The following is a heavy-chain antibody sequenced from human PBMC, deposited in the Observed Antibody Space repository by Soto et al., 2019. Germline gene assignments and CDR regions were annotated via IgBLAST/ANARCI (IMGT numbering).Heavy chain of an antibody. Sequence: QLQLQESGPGLVKPSETLSLTCTVSGXXXXXXXXXXXXXXXXXXXXXEWIGSIYYSGSTYYNPSLKSRVTISVDTSKNQFSLKLSSVTXADTXVXXCASQTTVTTPDAFDIWGQGTMVTVSS. V-gene: IGHV4-39*01. CDR1: GXXXXXXXXX. J-gene: IGHJ3*02. CDR3: ASQTTVTTPDAFDI. CDR2: IYYSGST. D-gene: IGHD4-17*01.